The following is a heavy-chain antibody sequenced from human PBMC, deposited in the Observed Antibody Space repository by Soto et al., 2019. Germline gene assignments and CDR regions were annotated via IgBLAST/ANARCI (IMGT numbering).Heavy chain of an antibody. V-gene: IGHV4-31*02. CDR3: ARAGSSGSYYFDY. D-gene: IGHD3-10*01. CDR1: GGSISSCGYC. J-gene: IGHJ4*02. Sequence: PSETLTLSCPVSGGSISSCGYCWSWLRQHPGKGLEWIRYIYYSGSTYYNPSLKSRVTISVDTSKNQFSLKRSSVTAADTAVYYCARAGSSGSYYFDYWGQGTLVTVSS. CDR2: IYYSGST.